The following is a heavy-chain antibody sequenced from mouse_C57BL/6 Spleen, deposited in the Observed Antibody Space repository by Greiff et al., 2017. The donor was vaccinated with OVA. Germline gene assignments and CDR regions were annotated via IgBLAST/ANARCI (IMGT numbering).Heavy chain of an antibody. CDR1: GYTFTSYG. V-gene: IGHV1-81*01. CDR3: ARGFYDYEGYYAMDY. D-gene: IGHD2-4*01. J-gene: IGHJ4*01. CDR2: IYPRSGNT. Sequence: QVQLQQSGAELARPGASVKLSCKASGYTFTSYGISWVKQRTGQGLEWIGEIYPRSGNTYYNEKFKGKATLTADKSSSTAYMELRSLTSEDSAVYFCARGFYDYEGYYAMDYWGQGTSVTVSS.